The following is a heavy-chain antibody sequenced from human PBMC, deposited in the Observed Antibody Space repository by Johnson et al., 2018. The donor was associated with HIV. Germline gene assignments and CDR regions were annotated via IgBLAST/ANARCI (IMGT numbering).Heavy chain of an antibody. V-gene: IGHV3-30*02. J-gene: IGHJ3*02. CDR3: ARCMITFGGVGGAFDI. D-gene: IGHD3-16*01. CDR2: IRYDGTNK. Sequence: QVQLVESGGGLVQPGGSLRLSCAASGFTFSSYDMHWVRPAPGKGLEWLTFIRYDGTNKYYADSVTGRFTISRDNSKNTLYLQMNSLRAEDTAVYYCARCMITFGGVGGAFDIWGQGTMVTVSS. CDR1: GFTFSSYD.